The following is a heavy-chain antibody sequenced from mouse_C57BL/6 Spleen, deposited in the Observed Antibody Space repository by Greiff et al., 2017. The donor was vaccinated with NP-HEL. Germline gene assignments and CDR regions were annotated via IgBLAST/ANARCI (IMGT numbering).Heavy chain of an antibody. CDR2: IYPGDGDT. CDR1: GYAFSSSW. D-gene: IGHD1-1*01. V-gene: IGHV1-82*01. CDR3: ARNYYGSSYCFDY. J-gene: IGHJ2*01. Sequence: VKLMESGPELVKPGASVKISCKASGYAFSSSWMNWVKQRPGKGLEWIGRIYPGDGDTNYNGKFKGKATLTADKSSSTAYMQLSSLTSEDSAVYFCARNYYGSSYCFDYWGQGTTLTVSS.